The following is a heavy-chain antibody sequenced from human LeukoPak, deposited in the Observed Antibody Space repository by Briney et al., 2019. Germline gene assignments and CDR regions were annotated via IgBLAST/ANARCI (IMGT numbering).Heavy chain of an antibody. J-gene: IGHJ4*02. Sequence: GGSLRLSCAASGFAFSSQAMGWVRQAPGKGLEWVSVISDSGSITYYADSVKGRFTISRDNSKNTLFLQMNSLRAEDTAVYYCAKDARRTSGWYFFDYWGQGILATVSS. CDR3: AKDARRTSGWYFFDY. D-gene: IGHD6-19*01. V-gene: IGHV3-23*01. CDR2: ISDSGSIT. CDR1: GFAFSSQA.